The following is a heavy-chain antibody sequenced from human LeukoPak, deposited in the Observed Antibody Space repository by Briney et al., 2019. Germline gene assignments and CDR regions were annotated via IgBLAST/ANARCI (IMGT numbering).Heavy chain of an antibody. J-gene: IGHJ4*02. V-gene: IGHV3-64*01. D-gene: IGHD3-22*01. CDR2: ISGNGGST. Sequence: GGSLRLSCAASGFTFSAYAMHWVRQAPGKGLQFVSAISGNGGSTFYANSVQGRFTISRDNSKNTLYLQMDSLRAEDMALYYCARDRAAGSDYDGSGLDYWGQGTLVTVSS. CDR1: GFTFSAYA. CDR3: ARDRAAGSDYDGSGLDY.